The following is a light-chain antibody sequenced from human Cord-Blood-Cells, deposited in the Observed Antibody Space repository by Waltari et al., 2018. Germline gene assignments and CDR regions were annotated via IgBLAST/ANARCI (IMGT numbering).Light chain of an antibody. CDR3: SSYTSSSNVV. V-gene: IGLV2-14*01. CDR1: SSDVGGYNY. J-gene: IGLJ2*01. CDR2: DVS. Sequence: QSALTQPASVFGSLGQSITLSCTGTSSDVGGYNYVSWYQQHPGKAPKLMIYDVSNRPSGVSNRFSGSKSGNTASLTISGLQAEDEADYYCSSYTSSSNVVFGGGTKLTVL.